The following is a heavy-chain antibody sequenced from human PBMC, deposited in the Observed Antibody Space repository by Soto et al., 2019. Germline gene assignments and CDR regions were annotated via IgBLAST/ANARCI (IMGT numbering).Heavy chain of an antibody. Sequence: ETLSLTSTVSGGSSSRYHCSWIRQPPGKGLEWIGYIYYSGSTNYNPSLKSRVTISSDTSKNQFSLKLSSVAAADTAVYYCARGVKVQAAWFDPWGQGTLVTVS. D-gene: IGHD2-15*01. V-gene: IGHV4-59*01. CDR2: IYYSGST. J-gene: IGHJ5*02. CDR3: ARGVKVQAAWFDP. CDR1: GGSSSRYH.